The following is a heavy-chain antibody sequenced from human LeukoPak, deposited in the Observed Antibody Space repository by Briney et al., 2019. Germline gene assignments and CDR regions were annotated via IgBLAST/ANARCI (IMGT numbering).Heavy chain of an antibody. D-gene: IGHD6-19*01. CDR1: GFTFNNYA. Sequence: GGSLRLSCAASGFTFNNYAMSWVRQAPGKGPEWVSLFSASDSSTYYADSVKGRFTISRDNSKNTLYLQMNSLRAEDTAVYYCAKDVWSSSAPPDYWGQGTLVTVSS. V-gene: IGHV3-23*01. CDR3: AKDVWSSSAPPDY. CDR2: FSASDSST. J-gene: IGHJ4*02.